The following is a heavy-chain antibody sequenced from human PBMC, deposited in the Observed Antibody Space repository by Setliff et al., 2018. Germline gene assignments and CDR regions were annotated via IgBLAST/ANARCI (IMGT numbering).Heavy chain of an antibody. CDR3: ARSRTGEYSSGWLNWFDP. Sequence: GGSLRLSCAASGFTFSSYAMSWARQAPGKGLEWVSAISSNGGSTYYANSVKGRFTISRDNSKNTLYLQMGSLRAEDMAVYYCARSRTGEYSSGWLNWFDPWGQGTLVTVSS. CDR2: ISSNGGST. CDR1: GFTFSSYA. J-gene: IGHJ5*02. D-gene: IGHD6-19*01. V-gene: IGHV3-64*01.